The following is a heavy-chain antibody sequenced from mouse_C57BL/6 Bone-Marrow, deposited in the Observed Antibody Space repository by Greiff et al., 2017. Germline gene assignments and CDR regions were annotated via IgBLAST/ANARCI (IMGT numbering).Heavy chain of an antibody. J-gene: IGHJ3*01. Sequence: VQLMESGAELARPGASVKLSCKASGYTFTSYGISWVKQRTGQGLEWIGELYPRCGNTYSNEKFKGKATLTADKSSSTAYMELRSLTSEDLAVYFCAREGYYGSSYSWFAYWGQGTLVTVSA. CDR1: GYTFTSYG. V-gene: IGHV1-81*01. CDR2: LYPRCGNT. CDR3: AREGYYGSSYSWFAY. D-gene: IGHD1-1*01.